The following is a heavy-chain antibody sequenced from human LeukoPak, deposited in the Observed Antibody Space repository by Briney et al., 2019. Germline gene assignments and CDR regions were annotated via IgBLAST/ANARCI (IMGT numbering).Heavy chain of an antibody. J-gene: IGHJ4*02. V-gene: IGHV3-30*04. Sequence: GRSLRLSCAASGFTFSSYAMHWVRQAPGKGRGGGPVISYDGSNKYYADSVKGRFTISRDNSKNTLYLQMNSLRAEDTAVYYCARDRAIFGVGYYFDYWGQGTLVTVSS. CDR3: ARDRAIFGVGYYFDY. CDR2: ISYDGSNK. CDR1: GFTFSSYA. D-gene: IGHD3-3*01.